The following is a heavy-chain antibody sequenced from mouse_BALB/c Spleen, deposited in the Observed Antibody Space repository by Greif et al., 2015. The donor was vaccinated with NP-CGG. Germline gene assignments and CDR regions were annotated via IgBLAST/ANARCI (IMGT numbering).Heavy chain of an antibody. J-gene: IGHJ2*01. V-gene: IGHV5-9-4*01. CDR3: ARAKGNYDYFDY. CDR2: ISSGGSYT. CDR1: GFTFSSYA. Sequence: EVHLVESGGGLVKPGGSLKLSCAASGFTFSSYAMSWVRQSPEKRLEWVAEISSGGSYTYYPDTVTGRFTISRDNAKNTLYLEMSSLRSEDTAMYYCARAKGNYDYFDYWGQGTTLTVSS. D-gene: IGHD2-1*01.